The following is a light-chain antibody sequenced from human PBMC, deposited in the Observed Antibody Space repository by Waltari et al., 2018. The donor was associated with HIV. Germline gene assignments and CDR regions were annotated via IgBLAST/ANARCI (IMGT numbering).Light chain of an antibody. CDR2: TAS. J-gene: IGKJ4*01. CDR3: QQYGSSQS. V-gene: IGKV3-20*01. CDR1: QSVSNSY. Sequence: SPGTLSLSPGERATLSCRASQSVSNSYLAWYQQRPGQAPRLLIYTASSRATGIPDRFSGSGSGTDFTLTISRLEPEDFAVYYCQQYGSSQSFGGGTKVEIK.